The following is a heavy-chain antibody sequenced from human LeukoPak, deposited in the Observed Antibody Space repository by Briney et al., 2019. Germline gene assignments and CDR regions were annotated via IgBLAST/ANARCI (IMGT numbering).Heavy chain of an antibody. CDR3: ARGGYNIDWMKDAPDN. CDR2: INHLGST. Sequence: PSETLSLTCGVYGGSFSGYYYNWIRQSPGEGLEWIAEINHLGSTNYNPSLKSRVAISIDTSKSQFSLRLSSVTAADTAVYYCARGGYNIDWMKDAPDNWGQGTLVTVSS. D-gene: IGHD3-9*01. CDR1: GGSFSGYY. V-gene: IGHV4-34*01. J-gene: IGHJ4*02.